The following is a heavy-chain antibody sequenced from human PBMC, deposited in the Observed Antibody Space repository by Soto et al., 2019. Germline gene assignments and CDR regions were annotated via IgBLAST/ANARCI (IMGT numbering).Heavy chain of an antibody. CDR2: MFYSGLT. CDR3: ARNIYGAANSSYVMDL. Sequence: SETLSLTCSVSGYSVSSSDYYWAWIRQPPGKGLEWIGSMFYSGLTYYNPSLKSRVTLSVDTSKNQFSLKLSSVTAADTAVYYCARNIYGAANSSYVMDLWGHGATVTVS. CDR1: GYSVSSSDYY. D-gene: IGHD3-10*01. J-gene: IGHJ6*01. V-gene: IGHV4-39*07.